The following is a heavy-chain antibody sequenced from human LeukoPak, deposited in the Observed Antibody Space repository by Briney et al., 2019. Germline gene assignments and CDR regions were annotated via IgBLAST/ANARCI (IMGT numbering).Heavy chain of an antibody. CDR3: ARGWNSFWYFDF. CDR2: IGAAGDT. V-gene: IGHV3-13*01. Sequence: TGGSLRLSCAAFGFTFSTYDMHWVRQVTGKDLEWVSAIGAAGDTYYPDSVKGRFTISRENVKNSLYLQMNSLRVEDTAVYYCARGWNSFWYFDFWGRGTQVTVSS. CDR1: GFTFSTYD. J-gene: IGHJ2*01. D-gene: IGHD1-7*01.